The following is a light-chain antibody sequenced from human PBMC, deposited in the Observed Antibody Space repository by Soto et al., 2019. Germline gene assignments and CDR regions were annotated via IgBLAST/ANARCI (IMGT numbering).Light chain of an antibody. J-gene: IGKJ1*01. CDR2: AAS. Sequence: EIVMTQSPATLSVSPGERATLSCRASQNVRSNLAWYQQKPGQAPRLLIYAASTRATGIPARFSGSGSGTEFTLTISSLQSEDFTLYYCQQYPQWPRGTFGQGTKVDI. CDR3: QQYPQWPRGT. CDR1: QNVRSN. V-gene: IGKV3-15*01.